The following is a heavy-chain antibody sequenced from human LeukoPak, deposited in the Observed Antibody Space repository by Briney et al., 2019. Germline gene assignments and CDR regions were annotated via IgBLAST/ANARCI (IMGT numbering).Heavy chain of an antibody. CDR2: ISGSGGST. CDR1: GFTFSGYA. D-gene: IGHD3-10*01. Sequence: GGSLRLSCAASGFTFSGYAMSWVRQAPGKGLEWVSAISGSGGSTYYADSMKGRFTISRDNSKNTLYLQMNSLRAEDTAVYYCAKGLVRGVITYWYFDLWGRGTLVTVSS. V-gene: IGHV3-23*01. CDR3: AKGLVRGVITYWYFDL. J-gene: IGHJ2*01.